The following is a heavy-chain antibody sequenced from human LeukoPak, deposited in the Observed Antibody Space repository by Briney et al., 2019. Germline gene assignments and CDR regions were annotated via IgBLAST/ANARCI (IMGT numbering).Heavy chain of an antibody. V-gene: IGHV3-23*01. D-gene: IGHD3-3*01. J-gene: IGHJ6*03. CDR1: GFTFSSYA. CDR2: ISGSGGST. Sequence: GGSLRLSCAASGFTFSSYAMSWVRQAPGKGLEWVSAISGSGGSTYYADSVKGRFTISRDNSKNTLYLQMNSLRAEDTAVYYCAKGSNYDLWSGSHMDVWGKGTTVTVSS. CDR3: AKGSNYDLWSGSHMDV.